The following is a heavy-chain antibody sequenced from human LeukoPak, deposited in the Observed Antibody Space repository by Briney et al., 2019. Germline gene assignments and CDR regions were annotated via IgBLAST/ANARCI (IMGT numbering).Heavy chain of an antibody. V-gene: IGHV7-4-1*02. CDR3: ARGGSSWFAYNWFDP. D-gene: IGHD6-13*01. CDR1: GYTFTSYA. Sequence: GASVKVSCKASGYTFTSYAMNWVRQAPGQGLEWMGWINTNTGNPTHAQGFTGRFVFSLDTSVSTAYLQISSLKAEDTAVYYCARGGSSWFAYNWFDPWGQGTLVTVSS. J-gene: IGHJ5*02. CDR2: INTNTGNP.